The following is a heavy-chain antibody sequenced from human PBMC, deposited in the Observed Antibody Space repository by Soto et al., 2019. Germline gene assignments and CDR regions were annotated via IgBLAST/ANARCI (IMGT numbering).Heavy chain of an antibody. CDR3: ARAYGSGSPTDY. CDR2: IYYSGST. Sequence: SETLSLTCTVSGGSISSYYWSWIRQPPGKGLEWIGYIYYSGSTNYNPSLKSRVTISVDTSKNQFSLKLSSVTAADTAVYYCARAYGSGSPTDYWGQGTLVTV. J-gene: IGHJ4*02. V-gene: IGHV4-59*01. D-gene: IGHD3-10*01. CDR1: GGSISSYY.